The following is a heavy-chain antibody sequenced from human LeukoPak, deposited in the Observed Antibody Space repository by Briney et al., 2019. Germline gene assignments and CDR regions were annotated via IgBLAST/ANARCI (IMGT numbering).Heavy chain of an antibody. V-gene: IGHV3-66*01. J-gene: IGHJ4*02. CDR2: ICSDGAT. CDR1: GFTVNSNY. CDR3: ASGPLTYSSDWYEMGY. Sequence: GGSLRLSCAASGFTVNSNYLSWVSQAPGKWLEWDSVICSDGATFYADSVKGRFTISRDSSKNTLYLQMNSLRAEDTAVYYCASGPLTYSSDWYEMGYWGQGTLVTVSS. D-gene: IGHD6-19*01.